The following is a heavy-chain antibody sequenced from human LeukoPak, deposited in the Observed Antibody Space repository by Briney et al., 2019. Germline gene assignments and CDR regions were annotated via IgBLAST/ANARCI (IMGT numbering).Heavy chain of an antibody. CDR1: GGSISSGDYY. Sequence: SETLSLTCTVSGGSISSGDYYWSWIRQPPGKGLEWIGYIYYSGSTYYNPSLKSRVTISLDTSKNQFSLRLTSVTAADTAVYYCARAIASSGSRLFDHWGQGTLVTVSS. V-gene: IGHV4-30-4*01. J-gene: IGHJ4*02. CDR2: IYYSGST. D-gene: IGHD3-10*01. CDR3: ARAIASSGSRLFDH.